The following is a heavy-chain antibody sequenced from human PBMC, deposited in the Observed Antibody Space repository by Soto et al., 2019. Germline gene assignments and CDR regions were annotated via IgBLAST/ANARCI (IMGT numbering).Heavy chain of an antibody. CDR3: ARQDIVLMVYANDY. Sequence: QLQLQESGPGLVKPSETLSLTCTVSGGSISSSSYYWGWIRQPPGKGLEWIGSIYYSGSTYYNPSLTRRVTISVDTSKNPFSLKLSSVTAADTAVYYCARQDIVLMVYANDYWGQGTLVTVSS. D-gene: IGHD2-8*01. V-gene: IGHV4-39*01. J-gene: IGHJ4*02. CDR1: GGSISSSSYY. CDR2: IYYSGST.